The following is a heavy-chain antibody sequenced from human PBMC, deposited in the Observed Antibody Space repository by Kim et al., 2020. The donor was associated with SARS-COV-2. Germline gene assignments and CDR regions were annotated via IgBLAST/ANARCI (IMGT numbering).Heavy chain of an antibody. V-gene: IGHV3-9*01. CDR2: ISWNSGSI. CDR1: GFTFGDYA. D-gene: IGHD3-10*01. CDR3: AKSFYYTSGTYRFSGEAFDL. J-gene: IGHJ3*01. Sequence: GGSLRLSCTVSGFTFGDYAMHWVRQAPGKGLEWVSGISWNSGSIGYADSVKGRFTISRDNAKSSLYLQMNSLRPEDTALFYCAKSFYYTSGTYRFSGEAFDLWGHGTMVTVSS.